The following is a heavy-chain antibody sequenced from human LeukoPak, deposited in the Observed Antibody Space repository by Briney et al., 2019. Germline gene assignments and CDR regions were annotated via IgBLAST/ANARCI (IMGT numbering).Heavy chain of an antibody. CDR1: GYSISNGYY. D-gene: IGHD3-22*01. Sequence: SETLSLTCTVSGYSISNGYYWSWIRQPPGKGLEWIGYIYYSGSTNYNPSLKSRVTISVDTSKNQFSLKLSSVTAADTAVYYCASVPRGGYYYNWGQGTLVTVSS. CDR2: IYYSGST. V-gene: IGHV4-59*01. J-gene: IGHJ4*02. CDR3: ASVPRGGYYYN.